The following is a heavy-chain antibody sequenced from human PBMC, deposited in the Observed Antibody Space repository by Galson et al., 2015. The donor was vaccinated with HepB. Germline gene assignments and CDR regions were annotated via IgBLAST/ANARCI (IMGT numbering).Heavy chain of an antibody. CDR2: IWDDGSNK. J-gene: IGHJ6*02. D-gene: IGHD1-26*01. Sequence: ALRISCAASGFSFDNFCMHWVRQVPAQGLVWVAVIWDDGSNKYYADSVKGRFTISRDNSKHTLYLQMSSLRAEDPAVYDCARDQRPPARHTGRYWDYYYVYVMDFWGQGTPATVSS. CDR1: GFSFDNFC. V-gene: IGHV3-33*01. CDR3: ARDQRPPARHTGRYWDYYYVYVMDF.